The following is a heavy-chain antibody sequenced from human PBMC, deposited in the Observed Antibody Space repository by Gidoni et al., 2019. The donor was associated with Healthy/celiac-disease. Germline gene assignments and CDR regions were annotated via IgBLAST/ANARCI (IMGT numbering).Heavy chain of an antibody. V-gene: IGHV1-46*01. CDR2: INPSGGST. CDR1: GYTFTSYY. CDR3: AREETYYYDSSGYYPWAFDI. J-gene: IGHJ3*02. D-gene: IGHD3-22*01. Sequence: QVQLVQSGAEVKKPGASVKVSCKASGYTFTSYYLHWVRQAPGQGLEWMGIINPSGGSTSYAQKFQGRVTMTRDTSTSTVYMELSSLRSEDTAVYYCAREETYYYDSSGYYPWAFDIWGQGTMVTVSS.